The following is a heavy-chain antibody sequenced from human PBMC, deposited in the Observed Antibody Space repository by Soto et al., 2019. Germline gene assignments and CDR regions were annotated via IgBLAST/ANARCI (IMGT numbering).Heavy chain of an antibody. CDR2: IKTSGDTT. J-gene: IGHJ5*01. CDR3: TQDVPGASGVGIWAQGPPVSLYS. Sequence: GKGLEWVSTIKTSGDTTFYADPVKGRFTTSRDDSKNTLYLQMNSLRAEDTVTYYCTQDVPGASGVGIWAQGPPVSLYS. D-gene: IGHD3-16*01. V-gene: IGHV3-23*05.